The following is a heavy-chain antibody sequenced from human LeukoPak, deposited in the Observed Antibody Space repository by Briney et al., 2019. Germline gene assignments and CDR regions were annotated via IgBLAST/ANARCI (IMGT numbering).Heavy chain of an antibody. Sequence: GGSLRLSCAASGFTFSSYSMNWVRQAPGKGLEWVSSISSSSSYIYYADSVKGRFTISRDNAKNSLYLQMNSLRAEDTAVYYCARELYGSASYDYWGQGTLVTVSS. J-gene: IGHJ4*02. CDR2: ISSSSSYI. CDR1: GFTFSSYS. CDR3: ARELYGSASYDY. D-gene: IGHD3-10*01. V-gene: IGHV3-21*01.